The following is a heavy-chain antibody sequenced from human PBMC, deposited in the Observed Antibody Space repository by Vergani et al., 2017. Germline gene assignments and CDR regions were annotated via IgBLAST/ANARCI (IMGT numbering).Heavy chain of an antibody. J-gene: IGHJ5*02. CDR2: INHSGST. D-gene: IGHD4-17*01. CDR1: GGSFSGYY. CDR3: ALGGKVVPAGKEPDYGDYEGNWFDP. Sequence: VQLQESGPGLVKPSGTLSLTCAVYGGSFSGYYWSWIRQPPGKGLEWIGEINHSGSTNYNPSLKSRVTISVDTSKNQFSLKLSSVTAADTAVYYCALGGKVVPAGKEPDYGDYEGNWFDPWGQGTLVTVSS. V-gene: IGHV4-34*01.